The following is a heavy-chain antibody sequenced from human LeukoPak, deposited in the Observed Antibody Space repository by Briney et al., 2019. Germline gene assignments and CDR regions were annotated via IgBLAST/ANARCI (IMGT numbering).Heavy chain of an antibody. D-gene: IGHD1-7*01. Sequence: SETLSLTCTVSGGSISSYYWSWIRQPPGKGQEWIGYIYYSGSTNYNPSLKSRVTISVDTSKNQFSLKLSSVTAADTAVYYCARDLLITGTRGASDIWGQGTMVTVSS. CDR2: IYYSGST. J-gene: IGHJ3*02. V-gene: IGHV4-59*01. CDR1: GGSISSYY. CDR3: ARDLLITGTRGASDI.